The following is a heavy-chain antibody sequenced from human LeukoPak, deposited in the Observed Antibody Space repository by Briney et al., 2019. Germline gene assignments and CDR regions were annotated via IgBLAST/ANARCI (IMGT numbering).Heavy chain of an antibody. Sequence: GGSLRVSCAASGFSLSNYWMHWVRQAPGKGLMWVSQISPDGSQTFYADSVKGRFTISRDNAKNTLFLQMDSLRAEDTALYYCVKSLRSADFWGQGTLVTVSS. V-gene: IGHV3-74*01. CDR1: GFSLSNYW. CDR3: VKSLRSADF. J-gene: IGHJ4*02. CDR2: ISPDGSQT.